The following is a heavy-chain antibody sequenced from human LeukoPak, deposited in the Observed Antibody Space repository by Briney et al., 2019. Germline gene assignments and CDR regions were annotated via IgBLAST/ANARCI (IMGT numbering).Heavy chain of an antibody. Sequence: QSGGSLRLSCAASGFIFSSYAMSWVRQAPGKGLEWVSAISGSGGSTYYADSVKGRFTISRDNSKNTLYLQMNSLRAEDTAVYYCAKGLGLVSGYYGMDVWGQGTTVTVSS. D-gene: IGHD6-19*01. CDR2: ISGSGGST. CDR1: GFIFSSYA. V-gene: IGHV3-23*01. J-gene: IGHJ6*02. CDR3: AKGLGLVSGYYGMDV.